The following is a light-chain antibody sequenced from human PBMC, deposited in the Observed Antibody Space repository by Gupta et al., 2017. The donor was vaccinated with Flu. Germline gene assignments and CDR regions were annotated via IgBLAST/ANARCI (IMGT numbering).Light chain of an antibody. V-gene: IGLV1-47*01. J-gene: IGLJ3*02. CDR2: RIN. CDR1: TSNIGGNY. CDR3: ASWDDSLRGGV. Sequence: QSVLTQSPSASGTPGQRVTISCSGSTSNIGGNYVYWYQQFPGTAPKLLIHRINQRPSGVPDRFSGSKSGTSASLAIGGLRSEDEADYYCASWDDSLRGGVFGGGTKLTVL.